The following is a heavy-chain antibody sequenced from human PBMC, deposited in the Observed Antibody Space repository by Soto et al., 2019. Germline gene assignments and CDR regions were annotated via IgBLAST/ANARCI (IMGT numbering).Heavy chain of an antibody. CDR2: ISAYNGNT. D-gene: IGHD3-22*01. CDR3: ARGLYYYDSSGYCDY. V-gene: IGHV1-18*01. J-gene: IGHJ4*02. CDR1: GYTFTSYG. Sequence: GASVKVSCKASGYTFTSYGISWVRQAPGQGLEWMGWISAYNGNTNYAQKLQGRVTMTTDTSTSTAYMELRSLRSDDTAGYYCARGLYYYDSSGYCDYWGQGTLVTVSS.